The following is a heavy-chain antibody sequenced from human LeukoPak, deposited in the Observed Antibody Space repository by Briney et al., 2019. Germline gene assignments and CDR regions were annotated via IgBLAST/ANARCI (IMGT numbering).Heavy chain of an antibody. CDR3: AREARATFDN. Sequence: GGSLRLSCVVSGFTFSSYWMSWVRQAPGKGPEWVANIKQDGGEKYYVDSVKGRFTISKDNAKNSLYLQMNSLRAEDTAVYYCAREARATFDNWGQGTLVTVSS. CDR2: IKQDGGEK. CDR1: GFTFSSYW. J-gene: IGHJ4*02. V-gene: IGHV3-7*01.